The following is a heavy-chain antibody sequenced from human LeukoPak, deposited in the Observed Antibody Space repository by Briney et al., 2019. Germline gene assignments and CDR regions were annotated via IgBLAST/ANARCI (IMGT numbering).Heavy chain of an antibody. D-gene: IGHD6-19*01. CDR3: AKSSGWYNWFDP. CDR1: GGTFSSYA. CDR2: IIPIFGTA. V-gene: IGHV1-69*05. J-gene: IGHJ5*02. Sequence: ASVKVSCKASGGTFSSYAISWVRQAPGQGLEWMGRIIPIFGTANYAQKFQGRATITTDESTGTAYMELSSLRSEDTAVYYCAKSSGWYNWFDPWGQGTLVTVSS.